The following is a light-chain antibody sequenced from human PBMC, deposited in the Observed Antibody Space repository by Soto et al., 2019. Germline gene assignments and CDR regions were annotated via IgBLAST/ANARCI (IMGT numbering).Light chain of an antibody. CDR1: QAINTY. J-gene: IGKJ5*01. CDR2: GTS. CDR3: QQSYSTFLIT. Sequence: DIQMTQSPSFLSASVGDRVTISCRASQAINTYLNWYQQKPGKAPKLLIYGTSDLQNGVPSRFSGGGSGTDFTLTISSLQPEDFATYYCQQSYSTFLITFGQGTRLEVK. V-gene: IGKV1-39*01.